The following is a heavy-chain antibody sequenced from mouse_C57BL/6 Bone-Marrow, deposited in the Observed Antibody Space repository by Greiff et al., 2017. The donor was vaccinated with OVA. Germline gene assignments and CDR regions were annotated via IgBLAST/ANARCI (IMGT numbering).Heavy chain of an antibody. J-gene: IGHJ4*01. V-gene: IGHV1-81*01. Sequence: QVQLKESGAELARPGASVKLSCKASGYTFTSYGISWVKQRTGQGLEWIGEIYPRSGNTYYNEKFKGKTTLTADKSSSTAYMELRSLTSEDSAVYFCERITTVVATDAMDYWGQGTSVTVSS. CDR1: GYTFTSYG. D-gene: IGHD1-1*01. CDR2: IYPRSGNT. CDR3: ERITTVVATDAMDY.